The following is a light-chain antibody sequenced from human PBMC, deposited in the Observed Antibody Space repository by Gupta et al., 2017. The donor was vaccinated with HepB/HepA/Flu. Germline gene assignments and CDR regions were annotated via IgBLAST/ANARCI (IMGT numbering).Light chain of an antibody. V-gene: IGLV1-51*01. CDR3: GTWDSSRNAVI. J-gene: IGLJ2*01. CDR1: SSNIGNNY. Sequence: QSVLTHPPSLSPAPEEEIIISCSRSSSNIGNNYVSWFQQLPEPAPKLVISDNDKRPSGIPDRFSASKSGASATLGISGLQTGDEAEYFCGTWDSSRNAVIFGGGTKLTVV. CDR2: DND.